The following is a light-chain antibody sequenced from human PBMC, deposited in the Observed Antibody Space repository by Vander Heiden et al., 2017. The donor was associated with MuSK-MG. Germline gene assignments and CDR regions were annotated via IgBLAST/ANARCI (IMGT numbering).Light chain of an antibody. J-gene: IGKJ1*01. V-gene: IGKV1-39*01. CDR2: SAS. CDR3: QQCDITPQT. Sequence: DIPVTQSPSSLSASVGDRVTITCRASQSINSYLNWYQQKPGKAPSLLIYSASTLQRGVPSRFSGSGSGTDFTRTISRLHPEDFATYYCQQCDITPQTFGQGTKVKIK. CDR1: QSINSY.